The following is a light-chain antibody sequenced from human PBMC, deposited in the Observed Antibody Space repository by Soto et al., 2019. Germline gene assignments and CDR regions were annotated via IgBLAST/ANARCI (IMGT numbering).Light chain of an antibody. J-gene: IGKJ1*01. CDR1: QSVSSSY. V-gene: IGKV3-20*01. CDR2: GAS. CDR3: QHYVRSPRT. Sequence: EIVLTQSPGTLVLSPGEKATLSCRASQSVSSSYLAWYQQKPGQAPRLLIYGASRRATGIPDSFSGSGSGTVFILTFFSLFLEVFEVSSSQHYVRSPRTFGQGTRV.